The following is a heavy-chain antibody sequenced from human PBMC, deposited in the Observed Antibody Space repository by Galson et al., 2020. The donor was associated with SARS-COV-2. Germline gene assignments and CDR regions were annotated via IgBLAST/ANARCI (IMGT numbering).Heavy chain of an antibody. D-gene: IGHD2-15*01. CDR3: ARRSGGTSLFYVDF. CDR2: IYYSGST. Sequence: ASETLSLTCTVSGGSLSGTNYYWTWIRQPPGKGLEWIGSIYYSGSTYYRPSLKSRVTISVDTSKNHFSLKLTSVTAADTAVYYCARRSGGTSLFYVDFWGQGTLVTVSS. CDR1: GGSLSGTNYY. V-gene: IGHV4-39*02. J-gene: IGHJ4*02.